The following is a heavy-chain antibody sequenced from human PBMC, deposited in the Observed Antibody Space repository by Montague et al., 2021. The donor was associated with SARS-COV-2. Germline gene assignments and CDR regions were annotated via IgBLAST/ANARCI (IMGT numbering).Heavy chain of an antibody. V-gene: IGHV4-39*01. CDR3: ASQTLGITIFGVVNGRWFDP. CDR2: IYYSGST. CDR1: GGSISSSSYY. J-gene: IGHJ5*02. Sequence: SETLSLTCTVSGGSISSSSYYWGWSRQPPGKGLEWIGNIYYSGSTYYNPSLKSRVTISVDTSKNQFSLKLSSVTAADTAVYYCASQTLGITIFGVVNGRWFDPWGQGTRVTVSS. D-gene: IGHD3-3*01.